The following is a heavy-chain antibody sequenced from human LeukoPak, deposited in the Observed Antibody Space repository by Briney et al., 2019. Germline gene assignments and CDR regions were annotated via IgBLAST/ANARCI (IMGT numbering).Heavy chain of an antibody. J-gene: IGHJ3*02. CDR1: GGSISSSSYY. D-gene: IGHD6-13*01. CDR3: ASHYSSSWYAFDI. CDR2: TYYSGTT. V-gene: IGHV4-39*01. Sequence: SETLSLTCTVSGGSISSSSYYWGWIRQPPGKGLEWIGSTYYSGTTYYNPSLKSRVTISVDTSKNQFSLKLSSVTAADTAVYYCASHYSSSWYAFDIWGQGTMVTVSS.